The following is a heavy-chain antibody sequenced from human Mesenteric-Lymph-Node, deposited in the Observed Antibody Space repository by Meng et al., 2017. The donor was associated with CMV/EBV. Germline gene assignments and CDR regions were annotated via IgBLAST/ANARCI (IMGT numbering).Heavy chain of an antibody. D-gene: IGHD4-11*01. CDR3: ARPTLVYSMRVGMDV. CDR2: ISSSSSTI. Sequence: GESLKISCAASGFTFSSYEMNWVRQAPGKGLEWVSYISSSSSTIYYADSVKGRFTISRDNAKNSLYLQMNSLRAEDTAVYYCARPTLVYSMRVGMDVWGQGTTVTVSS. V-gene: IGHV3-48*03. CDR1: GFTFSSYE. J-gene: IGHJ6*02.